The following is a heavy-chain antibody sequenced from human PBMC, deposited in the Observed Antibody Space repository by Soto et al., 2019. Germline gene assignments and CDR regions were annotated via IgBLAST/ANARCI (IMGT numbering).Heavy chain of an antibody. Sequence: QVQLVESGGGVVQPGRSLRLSCAASGFTFSTYAMHWVRQAPGKGLEWVAVTPSDGSNKYYADSVKGRLAISRDNSKNTLYLQMNSLRPDDTAVYYCARAQGFNSGYDLDYWGQGTLVTVSS. D-gene: IGHD5-12*01. V-gene: IGHV3-30*09. CDR1: GFTFSTYA. CDR2: TPSDGSNK. CDR3: ARAQGFNSGYDLDY. J-gene: IGHJ4*02.